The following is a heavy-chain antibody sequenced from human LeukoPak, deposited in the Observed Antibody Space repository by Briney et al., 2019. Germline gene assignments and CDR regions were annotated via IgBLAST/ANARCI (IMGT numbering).Heavy chain of an antibody. J-gene: IGHJ1*01. D-gene: IGHD1-26*01. CDR1: GGSFSGYY. CDR3: ASGGGSYSIQH. CDR2: INHSGST. Sequence: SETLSLTCAVYGGSFSGYYWSWTRQPPGKGLEWIGEINHSGSTNYNPSLKSRVTISVDTSKNQFSLKLSSATAADTAVYYCASGGGSYSIQHWGQGTLVTVSS. V-gene: IGHV4-34*01.